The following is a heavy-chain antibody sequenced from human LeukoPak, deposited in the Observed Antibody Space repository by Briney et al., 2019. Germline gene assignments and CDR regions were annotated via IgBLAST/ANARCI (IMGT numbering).Heavy chain of an antibody. J-gene: IGHJ4*02. Sequence: PGGSLRLSCAASGFTFSSYEMNWVRQAPGKGLEWVSYISSSGSTIYYADSVEGRFTISRDNAKNSLYLQMNSLRAEDTAVYYCARDPRSYLNPRYYFDYWGQGTLVTVSS. CDR3: ARDPRSYLNPRYYFDY. CDR2: ISSSGSTI. CDR1: GFTFSSYE. D-gene: IGHD1-26*01. V-gene: IGHV3-48*03.